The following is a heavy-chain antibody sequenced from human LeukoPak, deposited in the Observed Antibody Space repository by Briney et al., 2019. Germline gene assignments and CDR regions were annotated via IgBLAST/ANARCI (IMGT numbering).Heavy chain of an antibody. Sequence: SETLSLTCTVSGGSISSGGYYWSWIRQHPGKGLEWIGYIYYSGSTYYNPSLKSRVTISVDTSKNQFSLKLSSVTAADTAVYYCARDQGPIGIAAARWSWFDPWGQGTLVTVSS. CDR1: GGSISSGGYY. J-gene: IGHJ5*02. CDR2: IYYSGST. D-gene: IGHD6-13*01. CDR3: ARDQGPIGIAAARWSWFDP. V-gene: IGHV4-31*03.